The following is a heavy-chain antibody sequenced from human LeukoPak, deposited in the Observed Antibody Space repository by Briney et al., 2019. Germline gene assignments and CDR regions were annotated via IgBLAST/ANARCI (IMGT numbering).Heavy chain of an antibody. CDR2: INPNSGRT. CDR1: GYTFTGYY. CDR3: ARANSVSYGSGSYYSDY. Sequence: ASVKVSCKASGYTFTGYYMHWVRQAPGQGLEWMGWINPNSGRTNYAQKFQGRVTMTRDTSISTAYMELSRLRSDDTAVYYCARANSVSYGSGSYYSDYWGQGTLVTVSS. D-gene: IGHD3-10*01. J-gene: IGHJ4*02. V-gene: IGHV1-2*02.